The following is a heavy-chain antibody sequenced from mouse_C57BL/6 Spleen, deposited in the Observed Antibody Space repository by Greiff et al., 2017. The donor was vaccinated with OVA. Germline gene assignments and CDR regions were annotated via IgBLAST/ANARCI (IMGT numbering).Heavy chain of an antibody. J-gene: IGHJ3*01. CDR2: IDPETGGT. D-gene: IGHD2-5*01. CDR3: TRGYYSTRFAY. CDR1: GYTFTDYE. Sequence: QVQLQQSGAELVRPGASVTLSCKASGYTFTDYEMHWVKQTPVHGLEWIGAIDPETGGTAYNQKFKGKAILTADKSSSTAYMGRRSLTSEDSAVYYCTRGYYSTRFAYWGQGTLVTVSA. V-gene: IGHV1-15*01.